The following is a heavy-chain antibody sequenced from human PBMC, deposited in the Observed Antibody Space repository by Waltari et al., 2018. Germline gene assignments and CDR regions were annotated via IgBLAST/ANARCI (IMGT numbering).Heavy chain of an antibody. CDR2: IYYSGTI. V-gene: IGHV4-38-2*02. CDR1: GYSIRRGYW. CDR3: ANNEWGLPVS. J-gene: IGHJ5*02. Sequence: QVQLQESGPGLVTPSEDLSLTGTVSGYSIRRGYWWGWIPPPPGKGLEWIASIYYSGTIQYNPSLGSRATISADTSKNQFSLRLTSVTAADTAVYYCANNEWGLPVSWGQGTVVTVSS. D-gene: IGHD1-26*01.